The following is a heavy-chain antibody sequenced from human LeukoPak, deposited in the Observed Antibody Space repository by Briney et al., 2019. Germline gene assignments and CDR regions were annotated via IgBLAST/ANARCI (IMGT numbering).Heavy chain of an antibody. V-gene: IGHV3-53*01. CDR2: IYSGGST. CDR3: ARRSGSYAFDI. D-gene: IGHD3-10*01. J-gene: IGHJ3*02. CDR1: GFTVSSNY. Sequence: GGSLRLSCAASGFTVSSNYMSWVRQAPGKGLEWVSVIYSGGSTYYADSAKGRFTISRDNSKNTLYLQMNSLRAEDTAVYYCARRSGSYAFDIWGQGTMVTVSS.